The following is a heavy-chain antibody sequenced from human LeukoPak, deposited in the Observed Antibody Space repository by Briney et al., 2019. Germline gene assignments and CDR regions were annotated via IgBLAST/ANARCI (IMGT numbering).Heavy chain of an antibody. CDR2: IYYSGST. CDR1: GGSISSGSYY. D-gene: IGHD6-19*01. Sequence: SQTLSLTCTVSGGSISSGSYYWSWIRQPPGKGLEWNGYIYYSGSTNYNPSLKSRVTISVDTSKNQFSLKLSSVTAADTAVYYCARQTAVAGNFDYWGQGTLVTVSS. CDR3: ARQTAVAGNFDY. J-gene: IGHJ4*02. V-gene: IGHV4-61*01.